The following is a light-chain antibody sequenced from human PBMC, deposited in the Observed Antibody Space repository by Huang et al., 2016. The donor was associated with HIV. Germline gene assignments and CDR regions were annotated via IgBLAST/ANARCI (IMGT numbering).Light chain of an antibody. CDR2: SAS. J-gene: IGKJ1*01. V-gene: IGKV1-39*01. Sequence: DIQMTQSPSSLYASVGDRVTITCRASHGIGTYLNWYHQKPGRAPKLLIYSASNVESGVAARFSGSGSGTDFTLTINSLKPEDLGSYYCQQSHSSPPTFGQGTKVEIK. CDR3: QQSHSSPPT. CDR1: HGIGTY.